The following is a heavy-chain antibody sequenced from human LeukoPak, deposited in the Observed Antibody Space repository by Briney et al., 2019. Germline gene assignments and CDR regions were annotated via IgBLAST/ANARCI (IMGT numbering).Heavy chain of an antibody. D-gene: IGHD5-18*01. CDR2: IIPIFGTA. CDR3: ARGGRLDTAMDYYYYYMDV. CDR1: GGTFSSYA. V-gene: IGHV1-69*05. Sequence: ASVKVSCKASGGTFSSYAISWVRQAPGQGLEWMGGIIPIFGTANYAQKFQGRVTITTDESTSTAYMELSSLRSEDTAVYYCARGGRLDTAMDYYYYYMDVWGKGTTVTVSS. J-gene: IGHJ6*03.